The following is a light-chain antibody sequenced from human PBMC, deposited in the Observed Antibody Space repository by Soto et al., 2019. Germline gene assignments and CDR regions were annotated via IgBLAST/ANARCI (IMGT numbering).Light chain of an antibody. CDR2: GAS. V-gene: IGKV3-20*01. J-gene: IGKJ2*01. CDR1: QSVSSSY. Sequence: EIVLTQSPGTLSLSPGERATLSCRASQSVSSSYLAWYQQKPGQAPRLLIYGASSRATGIPDRFSGSGSGTDFTLTISRLEPEDFAVYYCQQYGGSPPWYTFGQGTKLEIK. CDR3: QQYGGSPPWYT.